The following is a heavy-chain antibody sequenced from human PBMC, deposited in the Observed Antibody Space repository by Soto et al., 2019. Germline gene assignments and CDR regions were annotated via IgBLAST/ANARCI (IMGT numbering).Heavy chain of an antibody. V-gene: IGHV4-34*01. CDR3: ARGQYRRDY. Sequence: QVQLQQWGAGLLKPSETLSLTCAVYGGSFSGYYWSWIRQPPGKGLVWIGEINHGRSTNYNPSLKSRVTISVDTSKNQFSLKLNSVTAADTAVYYCARGQYRRDYWGQGTLVTVSS. CDR1: GGSFSGYY. J-gene: IGHJ4*02. CDR2: INHGRST. D-gene: IGHD6-6*01.